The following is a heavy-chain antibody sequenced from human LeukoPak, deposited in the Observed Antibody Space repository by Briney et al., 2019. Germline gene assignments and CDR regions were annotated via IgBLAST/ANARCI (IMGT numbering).Heavy chain of an antibody. J-gene: IGHJ3*01. V-gene: IGHV3-21*01. CDR3: ARHTNLLRPASDAFAF. CDR1: RFTFSDYT. Sequence: KAGGSLRLSCAASRFTFSDYTMNWVRQAPGNGLQWVSSISSSSSYIYYADSVKGRFTISRDNAKNSLYLQMNSLRAEDMAVYYCARHTNLLRPASDAFAFWGQGTMVTVSS. D-gene: IGHD1-14*01. CDR2: ISSSSSYI.